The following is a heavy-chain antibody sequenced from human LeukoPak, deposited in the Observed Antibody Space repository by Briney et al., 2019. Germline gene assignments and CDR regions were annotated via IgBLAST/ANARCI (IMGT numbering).Heavy chain of an antibody. CDR3: VRDRAEGRAWVEFDP. Sequence: GGSLRLSCAASGFTVSSYGMSWVRQAPGKGPEWVSLVYSDGVTRYADSVQGRITISRDNSKNTVYLQMNNLRVEDTAVYHCVRDRAEGRAWVEFDPWGQGILVTVSS. V-gene: IGHV3-66*02. J-gene: IGHJ5*02. CDR1: GFTVSSYG. CDR2: VYSDGVT.